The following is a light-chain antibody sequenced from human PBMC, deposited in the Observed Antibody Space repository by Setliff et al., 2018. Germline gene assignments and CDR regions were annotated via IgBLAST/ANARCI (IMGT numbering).Light chain of an antibody. V-gene: IGLV2-14*03. CDR1: SNDVGGYNY. Sequence: QSVLTQPASVSGPLGQSITISCTGTSNDVGGYNYVSWYKQHPGEATQLMIYAVTKRPSGVSNRFSGSKSGKAASLTISGLQAEDEADYYCCSYVRGSAYVFGTGTKVTVL. CDR3: CSYVRGSAYV. CDR2: AVT. J-gene: IGLJ1*01.